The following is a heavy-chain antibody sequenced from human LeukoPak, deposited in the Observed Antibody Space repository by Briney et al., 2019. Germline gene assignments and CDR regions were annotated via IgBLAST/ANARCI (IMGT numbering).Heavy chain of an antibody. D-gene: IGHD3-10*01. CDR3: AGDYGSGSYL. J-gene: IGHJ4*02. CDR2: INHSGST. CDR1: GGSFSGYY. V-gene: IGHV4-34*01. Sequence: SETLSLTCAVYGGSFSGYYWSWIRQPPGKGLEWIGEINHSGSTNYNPSLKSRVTISVDTSKNQFYLKLSSVTAADTAVYYCAGDYGSGSYLWGQGTLVTVSS.